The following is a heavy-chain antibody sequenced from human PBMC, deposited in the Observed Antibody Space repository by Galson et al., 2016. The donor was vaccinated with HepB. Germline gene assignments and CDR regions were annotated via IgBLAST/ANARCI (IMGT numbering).Heavy chain of an antibody. D-gene: IGHD3-10*01. CDR1: GFTFSSHA. CDR3: AKLWFGDAFDI. CDR2: ISGSGGTT. J-gene: IGHJ3*02. V-gene: IGHV3-23*01. Sequence: SLRLSCAGSGFTFSSHAMSWVRQAPGEGLEWVSVISGSGGTTYYADSVKGRFIISRDNTKNTLYLQMNSLRAEDTAVYYCAKLWFGDAFDIWGQGTMVTVSS.